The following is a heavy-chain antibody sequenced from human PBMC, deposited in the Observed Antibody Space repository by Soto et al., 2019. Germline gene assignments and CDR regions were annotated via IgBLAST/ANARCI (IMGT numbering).Heavy chain of an antibody. D-gene: IGHD2-15*01. J-gene: IGHJ5*01. CDR3: ARGRYCLTGRCFPNWFDS. Sequence: SETLSLTCSVSGDSISTVDYFWAWIRQPPGQALEYIGYIYKSTTTYYNPSFESRVAISLDTSKSQFSLTVTSVTAADTAVYFCARGRYCLTGRCFPNWFDSWGKGTLVTSPQ. V-gene: IGHV4-30-4*01. CDR1: GDSISTVDYF. CDR2: IYKSTTT.